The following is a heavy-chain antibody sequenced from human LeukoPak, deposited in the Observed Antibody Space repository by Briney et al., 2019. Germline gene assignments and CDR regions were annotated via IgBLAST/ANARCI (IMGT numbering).Heavy chain of an antibody. CDR2: ISNDGKYI. V-gene: IGHV3-21*01. Sequence: GGSLRLSCAASGFTFSSYSMDWVRQAPGKGLEWVSSISNDGKYIYYADSVKGRFTISRDNAKSSLYLQMNSLRAENTAVYYCAREGPSGGWGQGTLVTVSS. J-gene: IGHJ4*02. D-gene: IGHD3-10*01. CDR1: GFTFSSYS. CDR3: AREGPSGG.